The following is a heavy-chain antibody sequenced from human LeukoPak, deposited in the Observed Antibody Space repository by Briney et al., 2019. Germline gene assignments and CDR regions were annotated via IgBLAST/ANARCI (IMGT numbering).Heavy chain of an antibody. CDR1: GGTFSSHA. D-gene: IGHD2-15*01. CDR2: IIPIFGTA. CDR3: AKSGYCSGGSGYSVDY. Sequence: GASVTVSCKASGGTFSSHAISRVRQDPGPALEWTGGIIPIFGTANYAQKFQGRVTITADKSTSTAYMELNSLRAEDTAVYYCAKSGYCSGGSGYSVDYWGQGTLVTVSS. J-gene: IGHJ4*02. V-gene: IGHV1-69*06.